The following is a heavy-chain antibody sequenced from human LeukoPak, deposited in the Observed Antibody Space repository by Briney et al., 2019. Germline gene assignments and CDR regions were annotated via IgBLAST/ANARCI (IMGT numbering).Heavy chain of an antibody. V-gene: IGHV1-8*01. CDR3: ARDRLARFSYYDFWSGYSQIEVDAFDI. D-gene: IGHD3-3*01. Sequence: ASVKVSCKASGYPFTSYDINWVRQATGQGLEWMGWMNPNSGNTGYAQKFQGRVTMTRNTSISTAYMELSSLRSEDTAVYYCARDRLARFSYYDFWSGYSQIEVDAFDIWGQGTMVTVSS. CDR1: GYPFTSYD. CDR2: MNPNSGNT. J-gene: IGHJ3*02.